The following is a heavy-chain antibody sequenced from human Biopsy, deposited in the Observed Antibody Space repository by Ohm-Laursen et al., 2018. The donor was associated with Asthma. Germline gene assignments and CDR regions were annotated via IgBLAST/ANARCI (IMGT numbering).Heavy chain of an antibody. CDR3: ARGPELDV. CDR1: PGSFSGFF. V-gene: IGHV4-34*01. CDR2: TNERGVT. Sequence: ILSLTCNVYPGSFSGFFWTWIRQSPGKGLEWIGETNERGVTNNNPSLKSRVIISIDTYWNRVSLKLTPVTAADTAVYYCARGPELDVWGQGTTVTVSS. J-gene: IGHJ6*02.